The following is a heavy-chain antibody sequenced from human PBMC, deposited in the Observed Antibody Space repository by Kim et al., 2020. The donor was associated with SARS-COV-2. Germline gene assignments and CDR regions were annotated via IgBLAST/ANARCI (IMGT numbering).Heavy chain of an antibody. D-gene: IGHD3-3*01. V-gene: IGHV4-31*03. CDR1: GGSISSGGYY. J-gene: IGHJ4*02. CDR3: ARAASTIFGVVNHFDY. CDR2: IYYSGST. Sequence: SETLSLTCTVSGGSISSGGYYWSLIRQHPGKGLEWIGYIYYSGSTYYNPSLKSRVTISVDTSKNQFSLKLSSVTAADTAVYYCARAASTIFGVVNHFDYWGQGTLVTVSS.